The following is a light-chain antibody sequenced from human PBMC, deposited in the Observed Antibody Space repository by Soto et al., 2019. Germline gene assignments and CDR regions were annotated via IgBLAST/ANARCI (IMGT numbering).Light chain of an antibody. CDR1: QSVSSY. J-gene: IGKJ5*01. V-gene: IGKV3-11*01. Sequence: EFVLTQSPGTLSLSPGERATLSCRASQSVSSYLAWYQQXXXKATRLLIDDASNRATGIPARLSGSGSGTDFTLTISSLEPEDFAVYYCQQRSNPITFGQGTRLEIK. CDR2: DAS. CDR3: QQRSNPIT.